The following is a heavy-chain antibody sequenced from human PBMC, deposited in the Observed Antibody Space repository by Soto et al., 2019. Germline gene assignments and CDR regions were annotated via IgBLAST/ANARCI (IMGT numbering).Heavy chain of an antibody. CDR2: ISSNGGST. J-gene: IGHJ5*02. CDR1: VFTFSIYA. V-gene: IGHV3-64*04. CDR3: AKDLAVADDWFDP. Sequence: PWGSLRVACSSSVFTFSIYAMDWVRQAPGKGLEYVSAISSNGGSTYYADSVKGRFTISRDNSKNTLYLQMNSLRAEDTAVYYCAKDLAVADDWFDPWGQGTMVTVSS. D-gene: IGHD6-19*01.